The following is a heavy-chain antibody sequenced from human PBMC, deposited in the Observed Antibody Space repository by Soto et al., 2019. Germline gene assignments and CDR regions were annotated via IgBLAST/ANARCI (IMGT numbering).Heavy chain of an antibody. CDR2: ISSTSSYI. CDR1: GFTFSTYN. CDR3: ARDQDAYDHFDY. J-gene: IGHJ4*02. V-gene: IGHV3-21*01. D-gene: IGHD5-12*01. Sequence: GGSLRFSCAASGFTFSTYNMNWVRQAPGKGLEWVSSISSTSSYIYYADSVKGRFTISRDNAKNSLYLQMYSLRAEDTAVYFCARDQDAYDHFDYWGQGTLVTVSS.